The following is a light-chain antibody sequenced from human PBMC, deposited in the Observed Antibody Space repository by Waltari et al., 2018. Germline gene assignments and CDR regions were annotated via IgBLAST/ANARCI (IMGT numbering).Light chain of an antibody. CDR2: AAS. Sequence: DIQMTQSPSSLSASVGDRVTITCRASQSIATYLSWYQQKPGKAPKFLIYAASGLQSGGPSSVSSSGSGTAVSLTISSLQPEDFATYYCQQSYSMFALTFGGGTKVEIK. CDR1: QSIATY. V-gene: IGKV1-39*01. CDR3: QQSYSMFALT. J-gene: IGKJ4*01.